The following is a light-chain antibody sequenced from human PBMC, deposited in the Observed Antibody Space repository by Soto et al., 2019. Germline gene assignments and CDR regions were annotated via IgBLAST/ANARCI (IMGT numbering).Light chain of an antibody. J-gene: IGLJ1*01. CDR1: SSDVGSHNL. Sequence: QSVLTQSASVSGSPGQSITISCTGTSSDVGSHNLVSWYQQHPGRAPKLMIYEGTKRPSGVSNRFSGSKSGNTASLTISGLQAEDEAVYYCCSYVAGSTYIFGSGTKLTVL. V-gene: IGLV2-23*01. CDR3: CSYVAGSTYI. CDR2: EGT.